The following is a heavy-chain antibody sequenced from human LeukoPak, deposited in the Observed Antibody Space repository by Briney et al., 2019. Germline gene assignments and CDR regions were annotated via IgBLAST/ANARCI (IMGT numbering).Heavy chain of an antibody. D-gene: IGHD2-15*01. CDR3: ARHPFATPFDH. V-gene: IGHV4-59*08. CDR1: GGSISSFY. CDR2: VFYTGDT. Sequence: SETLSPTCAVSGGSISSFYWSWIRQPPGKGLEWIGYVFYTGDTNSNPSLKSRVTMSLDTSKNQLSLRLTSVTAADTAVYYCARHPFATPFDHWGRGTLVTVSS. J-gene: IGHJ4*02.